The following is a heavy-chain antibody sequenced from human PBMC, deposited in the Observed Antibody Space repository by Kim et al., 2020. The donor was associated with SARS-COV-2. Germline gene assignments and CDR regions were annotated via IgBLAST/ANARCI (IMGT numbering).Heavy chain of an antibody. D-gene: IGHD6-13*01. V-gene: IGHV4-34*01. J-gene: IGHJ6*02. Sequence: SETLSLTCAVYGGSFSGYYWSWIRQPPGKGLEWIGEINHSGSTNYNPSLKSRVTISVDTSKNQFSLKLSSVTAADTAVYYCARERNLAAAGIKVYYYGMDVWGQGTTVTVSS. CDR2: INHSGST. CDR3: ARERNLAAAGIKVYYYGMDV. CDR1: GGSFSGYY.